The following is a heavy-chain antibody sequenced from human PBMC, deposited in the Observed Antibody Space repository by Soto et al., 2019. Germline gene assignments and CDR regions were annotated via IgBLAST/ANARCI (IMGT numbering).Heavy chain of an antibody. Sequence: QVQLQESGPGLVKPSETLSLTCTVSGASITNYYWSWIRQSPGRGLEWIGYISYSGNTDYTPFLKSRATISADTSKNQFSLKLISVTAADTAMYYCARGRYYETSGSYLIINYFDYWGQGTPVTVSS. CDR2: ISYSGNT. J-gene: IGHJ4*02. D-gene: IGHD3-22*01. CDR1: GASITNYY. CDR3: ARGRYYETSGSYLIINYFDY. V-gene: IGHV4-59*01.